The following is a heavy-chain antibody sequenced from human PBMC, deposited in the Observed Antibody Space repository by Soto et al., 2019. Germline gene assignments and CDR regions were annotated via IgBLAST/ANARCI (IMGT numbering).Heavy chain of an antibody. D-gene: IGHD6-13*01. J-gene: IGHJ5*02. V-gene: IGHV4-34*01. Sequence: SETLSLTCAVYGGSFSGYYWSWIRQPPGKGLEWIGEINHSGSTNYNPSLKSRVTISVDTSKIQFSLKLSSVTAADTAVYYCARGWSIAAAVHAGLDPWGQGTLVTVSS. CDR3: ARGWSIAAAVHAGLDP. CDR1: GGSFSGYY. CDR2: INHSGST.